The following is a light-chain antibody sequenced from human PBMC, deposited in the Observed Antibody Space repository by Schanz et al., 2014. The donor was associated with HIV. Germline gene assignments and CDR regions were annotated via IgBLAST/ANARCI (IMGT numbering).Light chain of an antibody. CDR2: AAS. V-gene: IGKV1-39*01. J-gene: IGKJ5*01. CDR1: QSISSY. CDR3: QQANSFPFT. Sequence: DIQMTQSPSSLSASVGDRVTITCRASQSISSYLNWYQQKPGKAPSLLIYAASSLQRGVPSRFRGSGSGTDFALTIDSLQPEDSAIYYCQQANSFPFTFGQGTRLDI.